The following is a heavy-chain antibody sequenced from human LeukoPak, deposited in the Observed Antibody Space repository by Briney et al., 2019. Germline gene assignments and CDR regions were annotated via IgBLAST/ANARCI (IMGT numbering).Heavy chain of an antibody. V-gene: IGHV1-2*02. J-gene: IGHJ5*01. Sequence: ASVKVSCKASGYSFTGYYMHWVRQAPGQGLEWMGWINPNSGGTNSAQKFQGRVTMTRDTSINTAYMELIRLRSDDTAVYYCARGLSRCSSGNCYEPNWLDSWGQGTLVTVSS. D-gene: IGHD2-2*01. CDR3: ARGLSRCSSGNCYEPNWLDS. CDR1: GYSFTGYY. CDR2: INPNSGGT.